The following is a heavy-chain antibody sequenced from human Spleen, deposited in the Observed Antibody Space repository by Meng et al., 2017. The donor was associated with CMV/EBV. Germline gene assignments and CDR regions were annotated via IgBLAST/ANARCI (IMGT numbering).Heavy chain of an antibody. D-gene: IGHD6-6*01. CDR2: INPSGGST. V-gene: IGHV1-46*01. CDR3: ARDGRTYSSSAYYFDY. CDR1: GYTFTSYG. Sequence: ASVKVSCKASGYTFTSYGISWVRQAPGQGLEWMGIINPSGGSTSYAQKFQGRVTMTRDTSTSTVYMELSSLRSEDTAVYYCARDGRTYSSSAYYFDYWGQGTLVTVSS. J-gene: IGHJ4*02.